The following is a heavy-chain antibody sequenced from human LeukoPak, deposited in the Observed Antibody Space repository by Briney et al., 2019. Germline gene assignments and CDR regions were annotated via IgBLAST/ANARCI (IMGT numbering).Heavy chain of an antibody. CDR1: GGTFSSYA. CDR2: IIPILGIA. V-gene: IGHV1-69*04. J-gene: IGHJ4*02. Sequence: SVKVSCKASGGTFSSYAISWVRQAPGQGLEWMGRIIPILGIANYAQKFQGRVTITADKSTSTAYMELSSLKAEDTAVYYCARAGLRYGSGTYAMFDYWGQGTLVTVSS. CDR3: ARAGLRYGSGTYAMFDY. D-gene: IGHD3-10*01.